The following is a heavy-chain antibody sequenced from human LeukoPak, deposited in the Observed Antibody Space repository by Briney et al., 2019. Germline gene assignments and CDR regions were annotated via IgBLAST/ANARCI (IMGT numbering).Heavy chain of an antibody. CDR3: ARGYSSSWLDY. V-gene: IGHV1-2*06. CDR1: GYTFTAFY. J-gene: IGHJ4*02. Sequence: GASVKVSCKASGYTFTAFYMHWVRQAPGQGLEWMGRINPNGGGTKYAQKFQGRVTMTTDTSINTAYLELSRLRSDDTAVYYCARGYSSSWLDYWGQGTLVTVSS. D-gene: IGHD6-13*01. CDR2: INPNGGGT.